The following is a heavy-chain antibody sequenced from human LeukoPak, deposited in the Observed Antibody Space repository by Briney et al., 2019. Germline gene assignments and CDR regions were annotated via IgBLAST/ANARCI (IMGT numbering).Heavy chain of an antibody. D-gene: IGHD4-23*01. CDR1: GYTFTNYW. V-gene: IGHV5-51*01. J-gene: IGHJ3*02. Sequence: GESLKISCKGSGYTFTNYWIHWVRQMPGKGLEWMGNVYPGDSDTRYSPSFQGQVTISADKSITTTYLQWNSLKASDTAIYYCARQLDYGGFGAFGIWGQGTMVTVSS. CDR2: VYPGDSDT. CDR3: ARQLDYGGFGAFGI.